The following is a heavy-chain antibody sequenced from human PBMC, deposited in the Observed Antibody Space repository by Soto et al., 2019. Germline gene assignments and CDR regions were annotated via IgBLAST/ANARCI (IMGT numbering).Heavy chain of an antibody. V-gene: IGHV4-61*08. J-gene: IGHJ5*02. CDR2: IYYSGST. Sequence: SETLSLSCAVSGGSISSGGYSWSWIRQPPGKGLEWIGYIYYSGSTNYNPSLKSRVTISVDTSKNQFSLKLSSVTAADTAVYYCAREYDIQNWFDPWGQGTLVTVPQ. CDR3: AREYDIQNWFDP. D-gene: IGHD3-9*01. CDR1: GGSISSGGYS.